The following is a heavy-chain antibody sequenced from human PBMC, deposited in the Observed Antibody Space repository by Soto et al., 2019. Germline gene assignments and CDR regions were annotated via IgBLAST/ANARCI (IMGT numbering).Heavy chain of an antibody. V-gene: IGHV6-1*01. CDR3: ARGHDGYADN. CDR2: TYYRSKWYK. Sequence: PSQTLSLTCAISGDSVSSNSAALNWIRQSPSRGLEWLGRTYYRSKWYKGYAVSVKSRTTINPDTSKNQFSLQLNSVTPEDTAVYYCARGHDGYADNWGQGTLVTVSS. CDR1: GDSVSSNSAA. J-gene: IGHJ4*02. D-gene: IGHD5-12*01.